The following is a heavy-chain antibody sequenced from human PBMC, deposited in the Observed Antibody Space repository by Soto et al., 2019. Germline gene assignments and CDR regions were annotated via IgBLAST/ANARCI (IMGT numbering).Heavy chain of an antibody. CDR2: IIPILGIA. D-gene: IGHD3-10*01. V-gene: IGHV1-69*02. CDR1: GGTFSSYT. Sequence: QVQLVQSGAEVKKPGSSVKVSCKASGGTFSSYTISWVRQAPGQGLEWMGRIIPILGIANYAQKFQGRVTITADKSTSTAYMELRSLRSEDTAVYYCARVGGYYGSGSYYNVGWFDPWGQGTLVTVSS. J-gene: IGHJ5*02. CDR3: ARVGGYYGSGSYYNVGWFDP.